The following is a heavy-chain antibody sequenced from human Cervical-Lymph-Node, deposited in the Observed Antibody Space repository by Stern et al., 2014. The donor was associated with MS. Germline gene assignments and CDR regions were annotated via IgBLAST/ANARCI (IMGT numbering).Heavy chain of an antibody. D-gene: IGHD5-18*01. J-gene: IGHJ4*02. CDR1: GYTFTASY. CDR3: ASALWGYLEN. Sequence: VQLVESGAGEKKPGASVKVSCKASGYTFTASYVHWVRQAPGKGLEWRGWMTPRSGRTNDERKFQGRVAMTRATSISTAYMELSRLIFDDTAVYYCASALWGYLENGGQGTLVTVSS. V-gene: IGHV1-2*02. CDR2: MTPRSGRT.